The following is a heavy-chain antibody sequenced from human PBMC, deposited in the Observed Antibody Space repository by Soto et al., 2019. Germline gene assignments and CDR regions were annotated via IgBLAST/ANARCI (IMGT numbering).Heavy chain of an antibody. J-gene: IGHJ6*02. CDR1: GYTFTSYD. CDR3: AREAAAAGTSDYYYYGMDV. V-gene: IGHV1-8*01. CDR2: MNPNSGNT. D-gene: IGHD6-13*01. Sequence: GASVKVSCKASGYTFTSYDINWVRQATGQGLEWMGWMNPNSGNTGYAQKFQGRVTMTRNTSISTAYMELSSLRSEDTAVYYCAREAAAAGTSDYYYYGMDVWGQGTTVTVSS.